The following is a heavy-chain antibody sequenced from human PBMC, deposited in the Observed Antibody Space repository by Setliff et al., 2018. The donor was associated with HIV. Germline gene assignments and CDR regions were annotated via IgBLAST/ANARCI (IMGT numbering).Heavy chain of an antibody. CDR2: IYDSGIT. D-gene: IGHD5-12*01. CDR1: GGSISSHY. Sequence: ASETLSLTCTVSGGSISSHYWSWIRQPPGKGLEWIGYIYDSGITNYNPSLRSRVTISIDTPKNQFSLKLRSVTAADTAIYYCARLDIVMAHFDYWGQGTLVTVSS. J-gene: IGHJ4*02. V-gene: IGHV4-59*11. CDR3: ARLDIVMAHFDY.